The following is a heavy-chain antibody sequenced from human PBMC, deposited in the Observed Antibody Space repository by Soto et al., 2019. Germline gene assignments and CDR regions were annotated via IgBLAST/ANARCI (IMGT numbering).Heavy chain of an antibody. Sequence: PSETLSLTCTVSGGSISSYYWSWIRQPPGKGLEWIGYIYYSGSTNYNPSLKSRVTISVDTSKNQFSLKLSSVTAADTAVYYCARGGTGYDILTLYYYYMDVWGKGTTVTVSS. V-gene: IGHV4-59*01. CDR3: ARGGTGYDILTLYYYYMDV. CDR1: GGSISSYY. CDR2: IYYSGST. D-gene: IGHD3-9*01. J-gene: IGHJ6*03.